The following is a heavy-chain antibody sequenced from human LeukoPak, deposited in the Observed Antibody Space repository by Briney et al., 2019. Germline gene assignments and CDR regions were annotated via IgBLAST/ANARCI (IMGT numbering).Heavy chain of an antibody. V-gene: IGHV3-23*01. CDR2: ISDNAGRT. Sequence: GGSLRLSCAVPGITLSNYGMSWVRQAPGEGLEWVAGISDNAGRTNYADSVKGRFSISRDNPKNTLYLQMNSLRAEDTAVYFCAKRGVVIRVILVGFHKEAYYFDSWGQGALVTVSS. CDR1: GITLSNYG. CDR3: AKRGVVIRVILVGFHKEAYYFDS. J-gene: IGHJ4*02. D-gene: IGHD3-22*01.